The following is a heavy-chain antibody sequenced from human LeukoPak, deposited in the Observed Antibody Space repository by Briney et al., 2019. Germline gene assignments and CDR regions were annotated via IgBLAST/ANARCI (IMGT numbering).Heavy chain of an antibody. V-gene: IGHV3-9*01. D-gene: IGHD1-26*01. CDR3: AKDSGSSIYYFDY. Sequence: GGSLRLSCAASGFTFDDYAMHWVRQAPGKGLEWVPGISWNSGSIGYADSVKGRFTISRDNAKNSLYLQMNSLRAEDTALYYCAKDSGSSIYYFDYWGQGTLVTVSS. CDR2: ISWNSGSI. CDR1: GFTFDDYA. J-gene: IGHJ4*02.